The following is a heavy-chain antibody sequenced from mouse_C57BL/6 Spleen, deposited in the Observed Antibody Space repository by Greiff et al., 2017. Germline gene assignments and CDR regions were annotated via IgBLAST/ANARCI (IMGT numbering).Heavy chain of an antibody. D-gene: IGHD4-1*01. Sequence: EVKLVESGGGLVKPGGSLKLSCAASGFTFSSYAMSWVRQTPEKRLEWVATISDGGSYTYYPDNVKGRFTISRDNAKNNLYLQMSHLKSEDTAMYYGARGGNWGYFDYWGQGTTLTVSS. CDR3: ARGGNWGYFDY. V-gene: IGHV5-4*03. J-gene: IGHJ2*01. CDR2: ISDGGSYT. CDR1: GFTFSSYA.